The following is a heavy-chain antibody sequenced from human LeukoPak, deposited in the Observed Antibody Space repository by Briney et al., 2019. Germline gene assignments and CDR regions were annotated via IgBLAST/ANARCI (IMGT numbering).Heavy chain of an antibody. CDR3: STETAVNY. CDR2: YDPEDDER. V-gene: IGHV1-24*01. Sequence: GASVKVSCKAFGHTLRDLSIHWVRQAPGKGLEWMEGYDPEDDERIYSEKFLGRVTLTEDTSTDTAYMELTSLTSDDTAVYYCSTETAVNYWGQGTLVTVSS. CDR1: GHTLRDLS. J-gene: IGHJ4*02. D-gene: IGHD4-11*01.